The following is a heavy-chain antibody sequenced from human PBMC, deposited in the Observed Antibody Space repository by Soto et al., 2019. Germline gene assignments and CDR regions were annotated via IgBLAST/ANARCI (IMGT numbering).Heavy chain of an antibody. Sequence: GGSLRLSCAASGFTFSSYGMHWVRQAPGKGLEWMAVISYDGTKKYYADSVKGRFTISRDNSKNTLYLQMNSLRAEDTAVYYCAKVKAAANNPDYSCGMGVWGQGTTVTVSS. CDR1: GFTFSSYG. J-gene: IGHJ6*02. CDR3: AKVKAAANNPDYSCGMGV. CDR2: ISYDGTKK. D-gene: IGHD6-13*01. V-gene: IGHV3-30*18.